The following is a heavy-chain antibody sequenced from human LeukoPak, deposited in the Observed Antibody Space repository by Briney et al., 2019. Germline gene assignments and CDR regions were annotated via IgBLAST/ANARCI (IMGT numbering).Heavy chain of an antibody. CDR3: AIDYGSGSYYNVN. V-gene: IGHV4-39*02. CDR2: IFYSGST. J-gene: IGHJ4*02. Sequence: PSETLSLTCTVSGGSISSSSYFWGWIRQPPGKGLEWIGTIFYSGSTYYNPSLKSRVTISVDTSKNQFSLKLSSVTAADTAVYYCAIDYGSGSYYNVNWGQGTLVTVSS. CDR1: GGSISSSSYF. D-gene: IGHD3-10*01.